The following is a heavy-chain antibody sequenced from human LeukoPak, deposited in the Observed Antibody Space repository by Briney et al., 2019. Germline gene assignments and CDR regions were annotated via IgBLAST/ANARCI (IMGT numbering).Heavy chain of an antibody. Sequence: SETLSLTCAVYGGSFSGYYWSWIRQPPGKGLEWIGEINHSGSTNYNPSLKSRVTISVDTSKSQFSLKLGSVTAADTAVYYCALGSSQYGSGSYSVSDWFDPWGQGTLVTVSS. CDR2: INHSGST. V-gene: IGHV4-34*01. J-gene: IGHJ5*02. CDR3: ALGSSQYGSGSYSVSDWFDP. D-gene: IGHD3-10*01. CDR1: GGSFSGYY.